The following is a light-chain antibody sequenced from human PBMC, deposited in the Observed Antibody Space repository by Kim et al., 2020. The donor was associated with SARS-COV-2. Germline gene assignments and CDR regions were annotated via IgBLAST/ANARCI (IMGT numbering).Light chain of an antibody. V-gene: IGLV1-44*01. Sequence: QSALTQPPSASGTPGQRVTISCSGSSSNIGRSNVNWYQQIPGAAPKPLIHSNFHRPSGVPDRFSGSKSGTSASLAISGLQSEDEADYYCAAWDDSLNGVVFGGGTQLTVL. CDR1: SSNIGRSN. CDR3: AAWDDSLNGVV. J-gene: IGLJ2*01. CDR2: SNF.